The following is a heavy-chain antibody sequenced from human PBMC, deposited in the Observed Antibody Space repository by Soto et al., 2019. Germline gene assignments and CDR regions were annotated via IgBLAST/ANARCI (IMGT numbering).Heavy chain of an antibody. J-gene: IGHJ1*01. V-gene: IGHV1-18*01. Sequence: QVQLVQSGGEVKKPGASVTVSCKASGYTFINYHITWVRQAPGQGLEWMAWINTYNGMTDYAQRSQGTVTMTRDTSTSTADMELRNLGSDDTAVYFCAKSPRGEMATDWGQGTLVTVSS. D-gene: IGHD5-12*01. CDR2: INTYNGMT. CDR1: GYTFINYH. CDR3: AKSPRGEMATD.